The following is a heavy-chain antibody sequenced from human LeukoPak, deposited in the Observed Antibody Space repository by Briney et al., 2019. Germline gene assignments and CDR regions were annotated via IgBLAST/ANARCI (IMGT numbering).Heavy chain of an antibody. J-gene: IGHJ5*02. Sequence: ASVKVSCKASGYTFTKNNINWVRQATGQGLEWMGWVNPNNGNTVYAQKFQGRVAFTSDISIDTVYMELSSLRSEDTAVYYRARADTYGGPDWFDPWGQGTPVIVSS. D-gene: IGHD4/OR15-4a*01. CDR2: VNPNNGNT. CDR1: GYTFTKNN. V-gene: IGHV1-8*01. CDR3: ARADTYGGPDWFDP.